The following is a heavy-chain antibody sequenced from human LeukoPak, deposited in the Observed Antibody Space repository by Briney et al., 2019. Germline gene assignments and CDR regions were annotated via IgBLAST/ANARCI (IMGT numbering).Heavy chain of an antibody. CDR3: VRNDGGAFDI. V-gene: IGHV3-7*04. Sequence: GGPLRLSCAASGFTFSNFWMRWVRQAPGNGLEWVASIKEDGSEKYYVDSVKGRFTISRDNAKNSLYLHMNSLRAEDTAVYYCVRNDGGAFDIWGQGTMVTVSS. CDR2: IKEDGSEK. D-gene: IGHD4-23*01. J-gene: IGHJ3*02. CDR1: GFTFSNFW.